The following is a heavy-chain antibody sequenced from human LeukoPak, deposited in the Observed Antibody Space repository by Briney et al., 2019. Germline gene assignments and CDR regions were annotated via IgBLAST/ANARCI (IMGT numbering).Heavy chain of an antibody. CDR3: AKDCPYSSGWYGYMDV. CDR2: IYHSGST. Sequence: SETLSLTCAVSGGSISSSNWWSWVRQPPGKGLEWIGEIYHSGSTNYNPSLKSRVTISVDKSKNQFSLKLSSVTAADTAVYYCAKDCPYSSGWYGYMDVWGKGTTVTVSS. D-gene: IGHD6-19*01. CDR1: GGSISSSNW. J-gene: IGHJ6*03. V-gene: IGHV4-4*02.